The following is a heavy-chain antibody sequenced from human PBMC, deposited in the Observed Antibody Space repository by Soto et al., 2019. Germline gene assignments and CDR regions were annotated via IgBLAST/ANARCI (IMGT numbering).Heavy chain of an antibody. V-gene: IGHV3-21*01. D-gene: IGHD1-26*01. J-gene: IGHJ4*02. CDR2: INGRGNYI. CDR1: GFTFSTYT. Sequence: KPGGSLRLSCASSGFTFSTYTMNWVRQAPGKGLEWVSSINGRGNYIYYAESVKGRFTISRDNAKNSLYLQMDRLRAEDTALYYCVREDGKVGTNYAFHYWGLGALVPVSS. CDR3: VREDGKVGTNYAFHY.